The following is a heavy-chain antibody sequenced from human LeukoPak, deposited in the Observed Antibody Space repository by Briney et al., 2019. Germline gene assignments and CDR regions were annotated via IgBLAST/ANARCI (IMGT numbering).Heavy chain of an antibody. J-gene: IGHJ4*02. V-gene: IGHV3-23*01. CDR3: VKELPQEYNCNWSFDH. CDR1: GFTFRSYD. D-gene: IGHD1-7*01. CDR2: ITDTGAGT. Sequence: PGGSLRLSCATSGFTFRSYDMRWVRQAPGKGLEWVSGITDTGAGTYYADSVKGRFTVSRDNSRNTLYLQMNSLRVEDTAVYYCVKELPQEYNCNWSFDHWGQGTLVTVSS.